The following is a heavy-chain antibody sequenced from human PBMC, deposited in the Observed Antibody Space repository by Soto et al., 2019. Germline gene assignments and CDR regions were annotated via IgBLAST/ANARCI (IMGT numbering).Heavy chain of an antibody. Sequence: GGSLRLSCAASGFTFTRYSRNWVRQAPGKGLEWVSSISSTTNYIYYGDSMKGRFTISRDNAMNSLYLEMNSLRAEDMAVYYCARESEDLTSNFDYWGQGTLVTVSS. V-gene: IGHV3-21*06. CDR3: ARESEDLTSNFDY. CDR1: GFTFTRYS. J-gene: IGHJ4*02. CDR2: ISSTTNYI.